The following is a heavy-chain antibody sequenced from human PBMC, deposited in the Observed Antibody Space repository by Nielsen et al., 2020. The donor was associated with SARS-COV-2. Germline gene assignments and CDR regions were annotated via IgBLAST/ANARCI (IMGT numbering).Heavy chain of an antibody. CDR1: GYSFSSYW. V-gene: IGHV5-10-1*01. CDR2: IDPSDSYT. J-gene: IGHJ4*02. Sequence: GESLKISSKGSGYSFSSYWITWVRQMPGKGLEWMGRIDPSDSYTNYSPSFQGHVTISADKSISTAYLQWSSLKASDTAMYYCANIAVAAPVNYWGQGTLVTVSS. D-gene: IGHD6-19*01. CDR3: ANIAVAAPVNY.